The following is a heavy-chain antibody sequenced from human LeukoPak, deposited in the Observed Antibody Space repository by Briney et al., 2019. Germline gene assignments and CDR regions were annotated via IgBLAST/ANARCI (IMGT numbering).Heavy chain of an antibody. D-gene: IGHD3-22*01. CDR1: GGSISSDSYY. Sequence: SETLSLTCTVSGGSISSDSYYWAWIRQPPGKGLEWIGNIYYSGSTYYNPSLKSRVTISVDTSKNQFSLKLSSVTAADTAVYYCARDSDSSEAFDIWGQGTMVTVSS. CDR2: IYYSGST. J-gene: IGHJ3*02. CDR3: ARDSDSSEAFDI. V-gene: IGHV4-39*07.